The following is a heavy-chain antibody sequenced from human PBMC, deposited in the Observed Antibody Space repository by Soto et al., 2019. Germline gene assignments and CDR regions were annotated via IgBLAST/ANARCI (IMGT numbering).Heavy chain of an antibody. CDR2: IRSKANSYAT. CDR3: RCYDSPSGPD. V-gene: IGHV3-73*01. D-gene: IGHD3-22*01. CDR1: GFTFSGSA. J-gene: IGHJ4*02. Sequence: AGGSLRLSCAASGFTFSGSAMHWVRQASGKGLEWVGRIRSKANSYATAYAASVKGRFTISRDDSKNTAYLQMNSLKTEDTAVYYCRCYDSPSGPDWGQGTLVTVS.